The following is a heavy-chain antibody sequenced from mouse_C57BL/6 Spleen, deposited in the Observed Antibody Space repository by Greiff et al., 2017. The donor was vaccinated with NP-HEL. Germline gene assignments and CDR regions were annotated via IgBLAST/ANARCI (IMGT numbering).Heavy chain of an antibody. J-gene: IGHJ1*03. Sequence: QVQLQQPGAELVMPGASVKLSCKASGYTFTSYWMHWVKQRPGQGLEWIGEIDPSDSYTNYNQKFKGKSTLTVDKSSSTAYMQLSSLTSEDSAVYDCARVHYYGSSYKYFDVWGTGTTVTVSS. CDR3: ARVHYYGSSYKYFDV. CDR2: IDPSDSYT. D-gene: IGHD1-1*01. CDR1: GYTFTSYW. V-gene: IGHV1-69*01.